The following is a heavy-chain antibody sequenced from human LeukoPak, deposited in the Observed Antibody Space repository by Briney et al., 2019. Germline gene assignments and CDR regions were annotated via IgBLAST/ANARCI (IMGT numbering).Heavy chain of an antibody. CDR2: INPNNGGT. Sequence: ASVKVSCKASGYTFTGYYMHWVRQAPGQGLEWMGWINPNNGGTNYAQKFQGRVTMTRDTSISTAYMELSRLTLDDTAVYYCARDLEPGGGPGTYWGQGTLVTVPS. J-gene: IGHJ4*02. D-gene: IGHD1-14*01. CDR3: ARDLEPGGGPGTY. CDR1: GYTFTGYY. V-gene: IGHV1-2*02.